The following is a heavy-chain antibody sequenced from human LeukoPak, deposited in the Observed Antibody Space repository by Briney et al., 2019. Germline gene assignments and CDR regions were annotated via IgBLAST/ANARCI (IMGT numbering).Heavy chain of an antibody. Sequence: PSETLSLTCTVSGGSISSSSYYWGWIRQPPGKGLEWIGYIYHSGSTNYNPSLKSRVTISVDTSKNQFSLKLSSVTAADTAVYYCASNVLLMTTNHDYWGQGTLVTVSS. J-gene: IGHJ4*02. CDR2: IYHSGST. CDR3: ASNVLLMTTNHDY. V-gene: IGHV4-61*05. CDR1: GGSISSSSYY. D-gene: IGHD3-10*01.